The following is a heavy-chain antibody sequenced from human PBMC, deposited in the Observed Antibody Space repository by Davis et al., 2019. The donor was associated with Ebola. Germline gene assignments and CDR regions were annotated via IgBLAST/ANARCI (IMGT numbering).Heavy chain of an antibody. CDR3: ARGFSKWFRELSDY. CDR1: GFTFSSYA. D-gene: IGHD3-10*01. J-gene: IGHJ4*02. Sequence: GESLKISCAASGFTFSSYAMHWVRQAPGKGLEYVSAISSNGGSTYYANSVKGRFTISRDNSKNTLYLQMGSLRAEDTAVYYCARGFSKWFRELSDYWGQGTLVTVSS. V-gene: IGHV3-64*01. CDR2: ISSNGGST.